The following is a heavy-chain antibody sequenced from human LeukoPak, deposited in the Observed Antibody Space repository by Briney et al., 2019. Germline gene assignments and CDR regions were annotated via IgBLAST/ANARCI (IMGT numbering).Heavy chain of an antibody. J-gene: IGHJ6*03. D-gene: IGHD2-15*01. Sequence: ASVKVSCKASGYTFTSYDFNWVRQATGQGLEWMGWMNPNSANTGYAQKFQGRVTTTWNTSINTAYMELSSLRSEDTAVYYCARGVGGVYDYYYMDVWGKGTTVTVSS. CDR2: MNPNSANT. CDR3: ARGVGGVYDYYYMDV. CDR1: GYTFTSYD. V-gene: IGHV1-8*01.